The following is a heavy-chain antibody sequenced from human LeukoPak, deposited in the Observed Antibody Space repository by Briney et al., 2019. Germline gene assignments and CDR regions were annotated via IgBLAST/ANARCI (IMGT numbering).Heavy chain of an antibody. V-gene: IGHV3-23*01. J-gene: IGHJ1*01. D-gene: IGHD3-22*01. CDR1: GFTFSSYN. CDR2: ISGSGGAT. CDR3: AQADTVIVVVITGYFQH. Sequence: GGSLRLSRAASGFTFSSYNMNWVRQAPGKGLEWVSGISGSGGATYYADSVKGRFTISRDNSKNTLYLQVNSLRVEDTAVYYCAQADTVIVVVITGYFQHWGQGALVTVSP.